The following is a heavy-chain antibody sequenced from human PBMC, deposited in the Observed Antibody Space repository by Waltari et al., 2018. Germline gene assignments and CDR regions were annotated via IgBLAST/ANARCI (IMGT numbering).Heavy chain of an antibody. CDR1: GGNFSSYT. Sequence: QVQLVQSGAEVKKPGSSVKVSCKASGGNFSSYTISWVRQAPVQGLEWMGRIIPILGIANYAHKFQGRVTITADKSTSTAYMELSSLRSEDTAVYYCAGHYYDSSGYYHYWGQGTLVTVSS. J-gene: IGHJ4*02. D-gene: IGHD3-22*01. CDR2: IIPILGIA. CDR3: AGHYYDSSGYYHY. V-gene: IGHV1-69*02.